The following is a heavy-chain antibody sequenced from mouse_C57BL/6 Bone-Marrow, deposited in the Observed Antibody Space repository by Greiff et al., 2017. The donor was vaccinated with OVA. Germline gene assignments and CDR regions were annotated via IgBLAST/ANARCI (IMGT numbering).Heavy chain of an antibody. CDR3: STYFTTFFDV. V-gene: IGHV14-4*01. D-gene: IGHD1-1*01. J-gene: IGHJ1*03. CDR1: GFNIKDDY. Sequence: VHVKQSGAELVRPGASVKLSCTASGFNIKDDYMHWVKQRPEQGLEWIGWIDPENGDTEYASKFKGKATITTDTSSNTAYLQLSSLTSDDTAVYYCSTYFTTFFDVWGTATTVTVSS. CDR2: IDPENGDT.